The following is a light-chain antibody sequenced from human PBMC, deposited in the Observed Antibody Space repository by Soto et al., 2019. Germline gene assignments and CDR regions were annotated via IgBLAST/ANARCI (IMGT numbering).Light chain of an antibody. V-gene: IGKV1-27*01. CDR1: QAIYNY. J-gene: IGKJ4*01. Sequence: DIQMTQSPSSLSASVGDRVTITCRASQAIYNYLAWYQQKPGKVPTLLISAASTLQSGVPSRFSGSGSGTAFTLTIGSLQPEDVATYYCPKFSAVPTFGGGTKVEI. CDR3: PKFSAVPT. CDR2: AAS.